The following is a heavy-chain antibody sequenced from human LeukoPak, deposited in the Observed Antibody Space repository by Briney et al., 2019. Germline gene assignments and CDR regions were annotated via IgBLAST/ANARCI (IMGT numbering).Heavy chain of an antibody. CDR1: GFTLSSYE. D-gene: IGHD3-16*02. J-gene: IGHJ4*02. V-gene: IGHV3-48*03. CDR3: ARGNDYVWGSYRYFDY. CDR2: ISRSGRTI. Sequence: PGGALRLSCAASGFTLSSYEMNWVRPAPGKGVEWVSYISRSGRTIYYADSVKARFTISRDNAKKSISLQINNQRAEDTAVYYCARGNDYVWGSYRYFDYWGQGTLVTVSS.